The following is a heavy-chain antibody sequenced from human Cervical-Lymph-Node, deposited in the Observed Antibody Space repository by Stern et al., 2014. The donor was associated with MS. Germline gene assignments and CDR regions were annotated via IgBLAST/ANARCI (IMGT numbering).Heavy chain of an antibody. V-gene: IGHV3-33*01. CDR1: GFIFSPSG. Sequence: QVQLVQSGGGVVQPGRSLRLSCAASGFIFSPSGMHWVRQAPGKGLEWVALIWNDGREKHYADSVKGRFTIARDNSKNRLYLEMNTLRAEDTAVYYCARDIDSSGNLDLQQWGQGTLVTVSP. CDR2: IWNDGREK. J-gene: IGHJ1*01. CDR3: ARDIDSSGNLDLQQ. D-gene: IGHD6-19*01.